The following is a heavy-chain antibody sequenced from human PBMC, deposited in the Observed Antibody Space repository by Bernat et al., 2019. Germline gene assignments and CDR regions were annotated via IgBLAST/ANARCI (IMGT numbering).Heavy chain of an antibody. D-gene: IGHD4-17*01. J-gene: IGHJ4*02. Sequence: EVQLVESGGHLVQPGGSLRLSCAASGFIFSSYWMNWVRQAPGKGLEWVGNIKQDGSEKYYVDSVKGRFTISRDNSKNTLYLQMNSLRAEDTAVYYCAGGDSPFCYYWGQGTLVTVSS. CDR3: AGGDSPFCYY. CDR1: GFIFSSYW. V-gene: IGHV3-7*01. CDR2: IKQDGSEK.